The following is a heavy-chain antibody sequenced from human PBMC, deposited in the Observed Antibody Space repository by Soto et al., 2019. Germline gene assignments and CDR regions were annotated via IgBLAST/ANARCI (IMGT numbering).Heavy chain of an antibody. Sequence: GASVKVSCNASGGTFSSYAISWVRQAPGQGLEWMGGIIPIFGTANYAQKFQGRVTITADKSTSTAYMELSSLRSEDTAVYYCARDRSGYCSGGSCYSANYYYGMDVWGQGTTVTVSS. CDR3: ARDRSGYCSGGSCYSANYYYGMDV. CDR1: GGTFSSYA. J-gene: IGHJ6*02. V-gene: IGHV1-69*06. CDR2: IIPIFGTA. D-gene: IGHD2-15*01.